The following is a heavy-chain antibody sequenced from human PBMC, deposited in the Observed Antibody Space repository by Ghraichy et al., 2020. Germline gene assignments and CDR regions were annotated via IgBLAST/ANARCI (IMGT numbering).Heavy chain of an antibody. D-gene: IGHD5-12*01. V-gene: IGHV3-21*01. CDR1: GFSFSSYS. Sequence: GGSLRLSCAASGFSFSSYSMNWVRQAPGKGLEWVSAISSSSDYKFYENSVTGRFTISRDNAKNSVYLEMNSLRDDDTAVYYCARDLGRYALDYWGQGTLVTVSS. J-gene: IGHJ4*02. CDR3: ARDLGRYALDY. CDR2: ISSSSDYK.